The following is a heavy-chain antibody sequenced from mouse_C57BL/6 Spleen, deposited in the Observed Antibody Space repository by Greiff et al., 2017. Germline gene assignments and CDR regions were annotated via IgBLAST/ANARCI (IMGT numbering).Heavy chain of an antibody. CDR3: ARLIEDWYFDV. Sequence: QVQLQQPGTELVKPGASVKLSCKASGYTFTSYWMHWVKQRPGQGLEWIGNINPCNGGTNYNEKFKSKATLTVDKSSSTDYVQLSSLTSEDSAVYYCARLIEDWYFDVWGTGTTVTVSS. CDR1: GYTFTSYW. CDR2: INPCNGGT. J-gene: IGHJ1*03. V-gene: IGHV1-53*01.